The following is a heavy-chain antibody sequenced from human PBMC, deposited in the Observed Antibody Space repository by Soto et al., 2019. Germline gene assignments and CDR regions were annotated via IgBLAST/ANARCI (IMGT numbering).Heavy chain of an antibody. CDR1: GYTFTGYY. CDR2: INPNSGGT. D-gene: IGHD3-3*01. V-gene: IGHV1-2*02. CDR3: AREFEASSNVLRFLEWLSPIAFDI. J-gene: IGHJ3*02. Sequence: ASVKVSCKASGYTFTGYYMHWVREAPGQGLEWMGWINPNSGGTNYAQKFQGRVTMTRDTSISTAYMELSRLRSDDTAVYYCAREFEASSNVLRFLEWLSPIAFDIWGQGTMVTVSS.